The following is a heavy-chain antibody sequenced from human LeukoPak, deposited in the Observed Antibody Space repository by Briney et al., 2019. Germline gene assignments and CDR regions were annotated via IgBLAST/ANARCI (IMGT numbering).Heavy chain of an antibody. CDR3: AKDRDYGDYPYYMDV. J-gene: IGHJ6*03. Sequence: GGSLRLSCAASGFTFSSYGMHWVRQAPGKGLEWVAFIRYDGSNKYYADSVKGRFTISRDNSRNTLYLQMNSLRAEDTAVYYCAKDRDYGDYPYYMDVWGKGTTVTISS. V-gene: IGHV3-30*02. CDR2: IRYDGSNK. D-gene: IGHD4-17*01. CDR1: GFTFSSYG.